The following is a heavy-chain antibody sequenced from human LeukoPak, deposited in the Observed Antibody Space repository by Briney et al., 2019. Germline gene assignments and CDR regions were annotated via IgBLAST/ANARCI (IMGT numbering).Heavy chain of an antibody. Sequence: PGGSLRLSCAASGFTFSSYSMNWVRQAPGKGLEWVSSISSSSSYIYYADSVKGRFTISRDSAKNSLYLQMNSLRAEDTAVYYCARDLEIVVVRGAFDIWGQGTMVTVSS. V-gene: IGHV3-21*01. CDR2: ISSSSSYI. D-gene: IGHD3-22*01. CDR1: GFTFSSYS. CDR3: ARDLEIVVVRGAFDI. J-gene: IGHJ3*02.